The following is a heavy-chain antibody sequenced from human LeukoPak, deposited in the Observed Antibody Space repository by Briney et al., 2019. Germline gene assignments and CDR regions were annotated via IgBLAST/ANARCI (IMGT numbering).Heavy chain of an antibody. D-gene: IGHD2-2*01. CDR1: GGSITSYY. Sequence: PSETLSLTCTVSGGSITSYYWSGIRQPPGKGLEWIGYIYYSGSTNYNPSLKSRVTMSVDTSKNQFSLKLSSVTAADTAIYYCARDLGYCSSTSCYPWFDPWGQGTLVTVSS. V-gene: IGHV4-59*01. CDR3: ARDLGYCSSTSCYPWFDP. CDR2: IYYSGST. J-gene: IGHJ5*02.